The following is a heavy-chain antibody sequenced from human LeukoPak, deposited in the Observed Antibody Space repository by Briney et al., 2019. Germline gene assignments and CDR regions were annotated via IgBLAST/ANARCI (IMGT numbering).Heavy chain of an antibody. V-gene: IGHV1-2*02. CDR3: AKGELGYYYYMDV. D-gene: IGHD1-7*01. CDR1: GYTFTGYY. CDR2: INPNSGGT. J-gene: IGHJ6*03. Sequence: GASVKVSCKASGYTFTGYYMHWVRQAPGQGLEWMGWINPNSGGTNYAQKFQGRVTMTRDTSISTAYMELSRLRSGDTAVYYCAKGELGYYYYMDVWGKGTTVTVSS.